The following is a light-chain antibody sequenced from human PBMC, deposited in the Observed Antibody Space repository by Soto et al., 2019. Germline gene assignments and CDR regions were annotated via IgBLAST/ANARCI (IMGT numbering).Light chain of an antibody. J-gene: IGKJ2*01. CDR2: AAS. CDR1: QSISTY. V-gene: IGKV1-39*01. Sequence: DIQMTQSPSSLSASVGDRVTITCRAGQSISTYLNWYQQKPGKAPNLLIYAASTLQSGVPSRFSGSGSGTDFTLTISGLQPEDSATYYCQQNYSIPYTFGRGTKLEIK. CDR3: QQNYSIPYT.